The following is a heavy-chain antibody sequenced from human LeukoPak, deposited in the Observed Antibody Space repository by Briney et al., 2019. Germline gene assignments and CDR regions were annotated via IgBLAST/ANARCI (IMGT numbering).Heavy chain of an antibody. V-gene: IGHV3-9*01. CDR3: AKGSSGWYYFDY. D-gene: IGHD6-19*01. CDR2: ISWNSGSI. CDR1: GFTFDDYA. J-gene: IGHJ4*02. Sequence: GGSLRLSCAASGFTFDDYAMHWVRQAPGKGLEWVSGISWNSGSIGYADSVKGRFTISRDNAKNSLYLQMNSLRAEDTALYYCAKGSSGWYYFDYWGQGTLVTASS.